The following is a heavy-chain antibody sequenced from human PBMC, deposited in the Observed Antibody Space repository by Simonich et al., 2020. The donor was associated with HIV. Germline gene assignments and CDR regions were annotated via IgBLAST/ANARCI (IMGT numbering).Heavy chain of an antibody. CDR1: GFTFDDYA. Sequence: EVQLVESGGGLVQPGRSLRLSCAASGFTFDDYAMQWVRQAPGKGLECVSGISWNSGSIGYAGSGKGRFTISRDNAKNSLYLQMNSLRAEDTALYYCAKDKGAYYGSGSPVYWGQGTLVTVSS. J-gene: IGHJ4*02. D-gene: IGHD3-10*01. CDR2: ISWNSGSI. V-gene: IGHV3-9*01. CDR3: AKDKGAYYGSGSPVY.